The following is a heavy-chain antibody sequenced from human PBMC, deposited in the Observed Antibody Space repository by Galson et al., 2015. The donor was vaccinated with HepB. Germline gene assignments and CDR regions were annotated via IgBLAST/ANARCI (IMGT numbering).Heavy chain of an antibody. D-gene: IGHD6-6*01. J-gene: IGHJ4*02. V-gene: IGHV3-7*01. CDR3: ARAEYRSPSAIPFFDY. Sequence: SLRLSCAASGFTFSSDCKSWVCQAPGKGLEWVANIKQYGSEKYYVDSVKCRFTISRDNAKNSLYLQMNSLRAEDTAVYYCARAEYRSPSAIPFFDYWGQGTLVTVSS. CDR1: GFTFSSDC. CDR2: IKQYGSEK.